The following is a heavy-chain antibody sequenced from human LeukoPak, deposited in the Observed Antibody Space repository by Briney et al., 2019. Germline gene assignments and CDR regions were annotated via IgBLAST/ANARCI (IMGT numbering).Heavy chain of an antibody. V-gene: IGHV1-69*13. Sequence: ASVKVSYKASGGTFSSYAISWVRQAPGQGLEWMGGIIPIFGTANYAQKFRGRVTITADESTSTAYMELSSLRSEDTAVYYCARDRDSSRPYEYYFDYWGQGTLVTVSS. D-gene: IGHD6-13*01. CDR1: GGTFSSYA. CDR2: IIPIFGTA. J-gene: IGHJ4*02. CDR3: ARDRDSSRPYEYYFDY.